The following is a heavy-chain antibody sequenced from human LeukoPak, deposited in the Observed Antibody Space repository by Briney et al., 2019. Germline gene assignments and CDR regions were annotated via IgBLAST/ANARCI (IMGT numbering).Heavy chain of an antibody. CDR1: GFTFSSYS. J-gene: IGHJ6*03. CDR2: ISSSSSYI. V-gene: IGHV3-21*01. Sequence: GGSLRLSCAASGFTFSSYSMNWVRQAPGKGLEWVSSISSSSSYIYYADSVKGRFTISRDNAKNSLYLQMNSLRAEDTAVYYCARDPQYSSGWYPYYYYMDVWGKGTTVTISS. CDR3: ARDPQYSSGWYPYYYYMDV. D-gene: IGHD6-19*01.